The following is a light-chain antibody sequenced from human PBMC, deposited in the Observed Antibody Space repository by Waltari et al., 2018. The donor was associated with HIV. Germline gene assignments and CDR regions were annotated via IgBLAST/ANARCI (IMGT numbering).Light chain of an antibody. CDR3: ASWDDNLSGYV. CDR1: TSNIGHNY. Sequence: QSVLTQPPSASATPGQRVTISCSGSTSNIGHNYVYWYQQVPGTAPKVLIYKNSQRPSGVRDRFSGSKSGTSASLAISGLRSEDEAHYFCASWDDNLSGYVFGTGTEVTVL. V-gene: IGLV1-47*01. CDR2: KNS. J-gene: IGLJ1*01.